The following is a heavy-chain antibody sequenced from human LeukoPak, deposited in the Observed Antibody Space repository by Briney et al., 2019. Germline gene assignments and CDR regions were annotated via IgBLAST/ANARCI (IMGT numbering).Heavy chain of an antibody. CDR2: ISACNGNT. CDR3: ASSDGKYFQH. Sequence: ASVKVSCKASGGTFSSYAISWVRQAPGQGLEWMGWISACNGNTNYAQKLQGRVTMTTDTYTSTAYMELRSLRSDDTAVYYCASSDGKYFQHWGQGTLVTVSS. J-gene: IGHJ1*01. V-gene: IGHV1-18*01. CDR1: GGTFSSYA. D-gene: IGHD1-1*01.